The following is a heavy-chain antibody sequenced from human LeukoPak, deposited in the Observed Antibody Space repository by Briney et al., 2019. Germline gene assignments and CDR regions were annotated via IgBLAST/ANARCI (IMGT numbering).Heavy chain of an antibody. D-gene: IGHD4-17*01. CDR1: GFTFSSYA. V-gene: IGHV3-48*04. CDR2: ISSSGSTI. CDR3: ASLDYDRASLDY. J-gene: IGHJ4*02. Sequence: GGSLRLSCAASGFTFSSYAMHWVRQAPGKGLEWVSYISSSGSTIYYADSVKGRFTISRYNAKNSLYLQMNSLRAEDTAVYYCASLDYDRASLDYWGQGTLVTVSS.